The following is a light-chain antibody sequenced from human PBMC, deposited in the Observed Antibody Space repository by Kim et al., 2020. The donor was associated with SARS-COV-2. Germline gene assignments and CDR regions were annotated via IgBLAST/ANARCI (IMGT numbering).Light chain of an antibody. J-gene: IGLJ1*01. V-gene: IGLV1-40*01. CDR1: SSNIGAGYD. CDR2: GNS. CDR3: QSYDSSLRFV. Sequence: GQAVTGSWTGSSSNIGAGYDEHWYQQLPGTAPKLLIYGNSNRPSGVPDRFSGSKSGTSASLAITELQAEDEADYYCQSYDSSLRFVFGTGTKVTVL.